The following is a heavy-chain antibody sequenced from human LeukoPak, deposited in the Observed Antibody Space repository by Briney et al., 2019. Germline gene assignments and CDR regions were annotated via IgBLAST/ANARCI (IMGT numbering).Heavy chain of an antibody. CDR1: EVTFSSYS. CDR2: ISGSGGST. D-gene: IGHD2-8*01. V-gene: IGHV3-23*01. Sequence: GGSLRLSCAASEVTFSSYSMNWVRQAPGKGLEWVSAISGSGGSTYYADSVKGRFTISRDNSKNTLYLQMNSLRAEDTAVYYCAKVGSMAFTFDYWGQGTLVTVSS. CDR3: AKVGSMAFTFDY. J-gene: IGHJ4*02.